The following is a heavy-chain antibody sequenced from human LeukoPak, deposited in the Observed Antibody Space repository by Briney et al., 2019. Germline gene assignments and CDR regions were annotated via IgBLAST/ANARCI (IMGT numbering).Heavy chain of an antibody. V-gene: IGHV3-74*01. CDR3: AKRGAARPGALGHYYYYMDV. D-gene: IGHD6-6*01. Sequence: QSGGSLRLSCAASGFTFSSYWMHWVRQAPGKGFGWVSRINSDGSSTSYADSVKGRFTISRDNSKNTLYLQMNSLRAEDTAVYYCAKRGAARPGALGHYYYYMDVWGKGTTVTVSS. J-gene: IGHJ6*03. CDR1: GFTFSSYW. CDR2: INSDGSST.